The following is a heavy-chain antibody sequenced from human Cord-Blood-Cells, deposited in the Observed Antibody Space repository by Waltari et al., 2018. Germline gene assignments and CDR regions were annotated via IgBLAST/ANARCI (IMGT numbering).Heavy chain of an antibody. V-gene: IGHV4-34*01. Sequence: GSFSGYYWSWIRQPPGKGLEWIGEINHSGSTNYNPSLKSRVTISVDTSKNQFSLKLSSVTAADTAVYYCARGGIAVAGPDFDYWGQGTLVTVSS. D-gene: IGHD6-19*01. J-gene: IGHJ4*02. CDR2: INHSGST. CDR1: GSFSGYY. CDR3: ARGGIAVAGPDFDY.